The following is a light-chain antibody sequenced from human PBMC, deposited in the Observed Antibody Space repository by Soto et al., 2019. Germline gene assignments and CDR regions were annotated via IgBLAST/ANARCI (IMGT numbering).Light chain of an antibody. CDR3: QQYGSSPWT. J-gene: IGKJ1*01. CDR1: QTVSRH. Sequence: EIGVTQSPGTLCVSPGERATLSCRASQTVSRHLAWYQQKPGQAPRLLIFGASTRATGIPDRFSGSGSGTDFTLTISRLEPEDFAVYYCQQYGSSPWTFGQGTKVDIK. CDR2: GAS. V-gene: IGKV3-20*01.